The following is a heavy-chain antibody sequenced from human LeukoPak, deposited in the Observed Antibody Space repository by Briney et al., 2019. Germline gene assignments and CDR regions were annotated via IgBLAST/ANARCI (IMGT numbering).Heavy chain of an antibody. CDR1: GFTFSNYW. J-gene: IGHJ4*02. CDR2: MNIDGSEK. CDR3: ARDPVEWELLLDY. D-gene: IGHD1-26*01. V-gene: IGHV3-7*01. Sequence: GGSLRLSCAAPGFTFSNYWMGWVRQAPGKRLEWVANMNIDGSEKYYADSVKGRFSISRDNARNSVYLQMASLRVEDTAVYYCARDPVEWELLLDYWGQGTLVTVSS.